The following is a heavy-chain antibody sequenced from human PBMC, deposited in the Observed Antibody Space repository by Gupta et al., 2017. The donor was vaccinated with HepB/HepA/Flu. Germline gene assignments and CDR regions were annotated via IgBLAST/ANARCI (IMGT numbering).Heavy chain of an antibody. CDR3: ARRNFFDY. J-gene: IGHJ4*02. CDR1: GFTFSSYG. Sequence: EVQLLESGGGLVQPGGSLRLSCAASGFTFSSYGMSWVRQAPGKGLEWVSGISSSGGSTYYADSVKGRFTISRDNSKNTLYLQMNSLRAEDTAVYYCARRNFFDYWGQGTLVTVSS. V-gene: IGHV3-23*01. CDR2: ISSSGGST. D-gene: IGHD1-14*01.